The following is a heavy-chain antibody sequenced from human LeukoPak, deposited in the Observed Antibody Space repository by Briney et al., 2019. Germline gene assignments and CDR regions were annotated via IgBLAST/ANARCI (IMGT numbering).Heavy chain of an antibody. V-gene: IGHV3-53*05. CDR3: ARDPTMAAFDY. CDR2: IYSGGST. Sequence: QTGGSLRLSCAASGFTVSSNYMSWVRQAPGKGLEWVSVIYSGGSTYYADSVKGRFTISRDNSKNTLYLQMNSLRAEDTAVYYCARDPTMAAFDYWGQGTLVTVSS. D-gene: IGHD4/OR15-4a*01. CDR1: GFTVSSNY. J-gene: IGHJ4*02.